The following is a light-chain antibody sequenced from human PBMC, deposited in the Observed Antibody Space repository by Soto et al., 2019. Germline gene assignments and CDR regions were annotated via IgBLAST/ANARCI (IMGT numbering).Light chain of an antibody. CDR3: QQYNNWPPMYT. Sequence: EIVMTQSPATLSVSPGERATLSCRASQSIGNNLAWYQHKPGQTPRLLIYVASTRATGIPARFSGSGSGTDFPLTISSLQNEDFAVYYCQQYNNWPPMYTFGQGTKLEIK. CDR1: QSIGNN. V-gene: IGKV3-15*01. CDR2: VAS. J-gene: IGKJ2*01.